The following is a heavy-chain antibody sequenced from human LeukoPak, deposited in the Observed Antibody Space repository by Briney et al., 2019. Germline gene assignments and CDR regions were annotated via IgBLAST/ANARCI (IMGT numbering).Heavy chain of an antibody. CDR2: ISGSGGST. CDR3: AKCNDFWSGPIDY. CDR1: GFTFSSYA. D-gene: IGHD3-3*01. V-gene: IGHV3-23*01. J-gene: IGHJ4*02. Sequence: SGGSLRLSCAASGFTFSSYAMSWVRQAPGKGLEWVSAISGSGGSTYYADSVKGRFTISRDNSKNTLYLQMNSLRAEDTAVYYCAKCNDFWSGPIDYWGQGTLVTVSS.